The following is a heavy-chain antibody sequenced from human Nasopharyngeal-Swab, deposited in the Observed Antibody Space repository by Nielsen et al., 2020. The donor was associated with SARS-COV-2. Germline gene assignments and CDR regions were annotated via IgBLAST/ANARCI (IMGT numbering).Heavy chain of an antibody. CDR2: FDPEDGET. D-gene: IGHD4-23*01. CDR3: ATLSYGGNSPHVI. Sequence: ASVKVSCKVSGYTLTELSMHWVRQAPGKGLEWMGGFDPEDGETIYAQKFQGRVTMTEDTSTDTAYMELSSLRSEGTAVYYCATLSYGGNSPHVIWGQGTLVTVSS. J-gene: IGHJ4*02. CDR1: GYTLTELS. V-gene: IGHV1-24*01.